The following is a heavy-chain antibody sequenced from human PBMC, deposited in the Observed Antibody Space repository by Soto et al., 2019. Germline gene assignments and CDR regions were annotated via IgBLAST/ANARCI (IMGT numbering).Heavy chain of an antibody. CDR1: GTTFASYE. D-gene: IGHD3-9*01. V-gene: IGHV3-48*03. J-gene: IGHJ5*02. CDR2: ISPSGAA. CDR3: VRGFCYTATCYLGPWFDP. Sequence: PGGSLRLSCAASGTTFASYEMNWVRQAPGKGLDWVSSISPSGAASYADSVRGRFTISRDNAKNSLYLQMNSLRAEDTAVYYCVRGFCYTATCYLGPWFDPWGQGTLVTVSS.